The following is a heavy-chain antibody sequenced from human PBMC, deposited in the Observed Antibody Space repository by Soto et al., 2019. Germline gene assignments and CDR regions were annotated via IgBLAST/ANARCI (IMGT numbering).Heavy chain of an antibody. CDR2: MNPNSGNT. CDR1: GYTFTSYD. Sequence: ASVKVSCKSSGYTFTSYDINWVRQATGQGLEWMGWMNPNSGNTGYAQKFQGRVTMTRNTSISTAYMELSSLRSEDTAVYYCARGPSPYYYDSSGYYYYGMDVWGQGTTVTVSS. CDR3: ARGPSPYYYDSSGYYYYGMDV. J-gene: IGHJ6*02. D-gene: IGHD3-22*01. V-gene: IGHV1-8*01.